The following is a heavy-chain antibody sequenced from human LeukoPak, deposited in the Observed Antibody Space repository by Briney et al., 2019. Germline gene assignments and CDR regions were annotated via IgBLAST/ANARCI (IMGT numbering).Heavy chain of an antibody. J-gene: IGHJ4*02. CDR1: GGSISSYY. CDR2: IYYSGST. Sequence: PSETLSLTCTVSGGSISSYYWSWIRQPPGKGLEWLGYIYYSGSTNYNPSLKSRVTISVDTSKNQFSLKLSSVTAADTAVYYCARGKYSSSWYYIDYWGQGTLVTVSS. CDR3: ARGKYSSSWYYIDY. D-gene: IGHD6-13*01. V-gene: IGHV4-59*01.